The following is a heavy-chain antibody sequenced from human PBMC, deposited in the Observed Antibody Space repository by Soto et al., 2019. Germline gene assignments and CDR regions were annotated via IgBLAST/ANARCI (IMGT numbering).Heavy chain of an antibody. Sequence: SETLSLTCTVSGGSISSGGYYWSWIRQHPGKGLEWIGYIYYSGTTFYNESLKRRVTMSVDTSKNQFSLTLSSVTAADTAVYYCASYVWGSYRSLDYWGQGALVTVSS. CDR2: IYYSGTT. D-gene: IGHD3-16*02. V-gene: IGHV4-31*03. J-gene: IGHJ4*02. CDR3: ASYVWGSYRSLDY. CDR1: GGSISSGGYY.